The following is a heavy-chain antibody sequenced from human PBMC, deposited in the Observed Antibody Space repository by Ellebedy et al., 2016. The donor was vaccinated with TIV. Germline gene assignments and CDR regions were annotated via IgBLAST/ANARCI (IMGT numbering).Heavy chain of an antibody. J-gene: IGHJ4*02. CDR2: IYSGGAT. CDR3: ARKYIYGFD. D-gene: IGHD5-18*01. V-gene: IGHV3-66*01. Sequence: PGGSLRLSCAASGFTVSSNYMSWVRQAPGKGLEWVSVIYSGGATSYADSVKGRFPISRDNSKNTLYLQMNSLRVEDTAVYYCARKYIYGFDWGQGTLVTVSS. CDR1: GFTVSSNY.